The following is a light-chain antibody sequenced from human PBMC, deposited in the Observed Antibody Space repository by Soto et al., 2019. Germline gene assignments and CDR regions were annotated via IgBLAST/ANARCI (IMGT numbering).Light chain of an antibody. J-gene: IGKJ5*01. CDR2: DTS. CDR3: QQRNSWPPTFT. CDR1: QSVGSF. V-gene: IGKV3-11*01. Sequence: EIVLTQFPDTLSLSPGERATLSCRASQSVGSFLAWYQQKPGQAPRLLIYDTSIRATGIPARFSGSGSGTDFTLTISSLEPEDFAVYYCQQRNSWPPTFTFGQGTRLEIK.